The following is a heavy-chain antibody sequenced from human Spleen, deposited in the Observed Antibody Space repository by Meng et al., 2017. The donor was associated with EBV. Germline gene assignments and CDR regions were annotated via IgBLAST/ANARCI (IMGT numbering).Heavy chain of an antibody. V-gene: IGHV3-74*01. CDR1: GFRFSRYW. CDR2: TNEDGRIT. J-gene: IGHJ4*02. CDR3: SRDLVGSDDD. Sequence: QLVESGGTLVRPGGSLRLSCAVSGFRFSRYWMHWVRQVPGKGLEWVSRTNEDGRITNYADSVKGRFTISRDNTKNTLYLQMNSLRAEDTAVYFCSRDLVGSDDDWGQGTLVTVSS. D-gene: IGHD6-25*01.